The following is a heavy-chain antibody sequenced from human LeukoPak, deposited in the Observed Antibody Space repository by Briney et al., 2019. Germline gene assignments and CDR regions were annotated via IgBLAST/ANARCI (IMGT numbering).Heavy chain of an antibody. CDR2: ITSSSDYT. J-gene: IGHJ4*02. Sequence: GGSLRLSCAASGFTFSNYYMSWIRQAPGKGLEWVASITSSSDYTNYADSVKGRFTISRDNAKNSLYLQMNSLRAEDTAVYYCARGTQLWRFYYWGQGSLVTVSS. D-gene: IGHD5-18*01. CDR3: ARGTQLWRFYY. V-gene: IGHV3-11*06. CDR1: GFTFSNYY.